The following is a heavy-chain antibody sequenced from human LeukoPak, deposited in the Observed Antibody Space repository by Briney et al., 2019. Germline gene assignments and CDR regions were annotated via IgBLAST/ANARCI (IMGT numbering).Heavy chain of an antibody. CDR1: GGSISPYY. J-gene: IGHJ5*02. CDR3: ARDQRQGFWSENWFDP. D-gene: IGHD3-3*01. V-gene: IGHV4-59*01. Sequence: SETLSLTCTVSGGSISPYYWSWIRQPPGKGLEWIGYIYHSGSTSYNPSLKSRVTISVDTSKNQFSLKLTSVTAADTAVYYCARDQRQGFWSENWFDPWGQGTLATVSS. CDR2: IYHSGST.